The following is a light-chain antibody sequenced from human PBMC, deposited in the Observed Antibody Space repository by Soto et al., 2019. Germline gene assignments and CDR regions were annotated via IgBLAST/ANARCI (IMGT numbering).Light chain of an antibody. Sequence: EIVMTQSPATLSVSPGERATLSCRASQSVSSNLAWYQQKPGQAPRLLIYGASTRATGIPARFSGSGSGTEFTLTISSLQSEDFAVYYCQQYNTWPPGEVTFGPGTKVDIK. J-gene: IGKJ3*01. V-gene: IGKV3-15*01. CDR2: GAS. CDR3: QQYNTWPPGEVT. CDR1: QSVSSN.